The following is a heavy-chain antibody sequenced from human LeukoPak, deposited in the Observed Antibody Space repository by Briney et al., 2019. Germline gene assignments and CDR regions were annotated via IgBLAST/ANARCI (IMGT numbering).Heavy chain of an antibody. CDR2: ISGRGDKT. Sequence: GGSLGLSCAASGFAFSGSAMSWVRQAPGKGLEWVSGISGRGDKTYYAGSVKGRFTISRDNSKNTLRLQMNSLRDEDTAIYYCAKRVQNNAGPFHCWGQGTRPPSRQ. CDR1: GFAFSGSA. V-gene: IGHV3-23*01. CDR3: AKRVQNNAGPFHC. D-gene: IGHD1-14*01. J-gene: IGHJ4*02.